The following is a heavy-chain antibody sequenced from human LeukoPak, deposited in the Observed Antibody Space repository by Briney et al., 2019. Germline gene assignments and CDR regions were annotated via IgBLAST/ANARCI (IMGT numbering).Heavy chain of an antibody. Sequence: GGSLRLSCAASGFTFSSYGMHWVRQAPGKGLEWVAVISYDGSNKYYADSVKGRFTISRDNSKNTLYLQMNSLRAEDTAVYYCAKDPLTSGSCIDYWGQGILVTVSS. D-gene: IGHD3-10*01. J-gene: IGHJ4*01. CDR1: GFTFSSYG. CDR2: ISYDGSNK. CDR3: AKDPLTSGSCIDY. V-gene: IGHV3-30*18.